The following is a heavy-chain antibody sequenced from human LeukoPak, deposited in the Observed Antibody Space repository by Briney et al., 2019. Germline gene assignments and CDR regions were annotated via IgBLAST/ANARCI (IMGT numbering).Heavy chain of an antibody. V-gene: IGHV4-30-2*01. D-gene: IGHD4-17*01. J-gene: IGHJ4*02. CDR1: GVSISSGGYS. Sequence: SQTLSLTCAVSGVSISSGGYSWRWIRQPPGKGLEWIGYIYHSGSTYYNPSLKSRVTISVDRSKNQFSLKLSSVTAADTAVYYCARARVQGDYLYYFVYWGQGTLVTVSS. CDR3: ARARVQGDYLYYFVY. CDR2: IYHSGST.